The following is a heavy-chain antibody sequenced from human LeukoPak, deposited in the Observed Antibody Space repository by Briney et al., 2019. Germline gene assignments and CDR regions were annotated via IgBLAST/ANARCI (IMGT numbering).Heavy chain of an antibody. J-gene: IGHJ3*02. CDR3: ATAPPDRNGNDVHEAFDM. D-gene: IGHD1-20*01. V-gene: IGHV4-30-4*08. Sequence: SETLSLTCTVSGGSISSGDYYWSWIRQPPGKGLEWIGYIYYSGSTYYNPSLKSRVTISVDTSKNQFSLKLTSVTAADTAIYYCATAPPDRNGNDVHEAFDMWGQGTVVIVSS. CDR1: GGSISSGDYY. CDR2: IYYSGST.